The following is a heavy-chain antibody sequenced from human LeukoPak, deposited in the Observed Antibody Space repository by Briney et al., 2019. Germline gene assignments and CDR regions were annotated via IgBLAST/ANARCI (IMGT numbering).Heavy chain of an antibody. V-gene: IGHV3-23*01. Sequence: PGGSLRLSCAASGFTFSDYYMSWVRQAPGKGREWVSGISGSGGSTYYADSVKGRFTISRDNSKNTLSLQMNSLRAEDTAVYYCAKDSYDYYYKDVWGKGTTVTVSS. J-gene: IGHJ6*03. CDR3: AKDSYDYYYKDV. CDR1: GFTFSDYY. CDR2: ISGSGGST.